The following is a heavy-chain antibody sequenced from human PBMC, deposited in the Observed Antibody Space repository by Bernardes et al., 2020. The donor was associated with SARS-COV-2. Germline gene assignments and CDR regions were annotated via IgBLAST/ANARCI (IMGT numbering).Heavy chain of an antibody. CDR2: VGGGGHNT. J-gene: IGHJ4*02. Sequence: GGSLRLSCAASGFTFSSYTMGWVRQAPGKGLEWVSDVGGGGHNTYYAESVKGRFTTSRDNSKNTLYLQMNSLRAEDTAVYYCAKALIVGSAYGSWGQGTLVTVSS. CDR3: AKALIVGSAYGS. CDR1: GFTFSSYT. D-gene: IGHD3-22*01. V-gene: IGHV3-23*01.